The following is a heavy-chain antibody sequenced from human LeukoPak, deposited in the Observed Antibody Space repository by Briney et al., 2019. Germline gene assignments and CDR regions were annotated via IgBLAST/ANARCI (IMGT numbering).Heavy chain of an antibody. CDR3: ANHRIPYDY. CDR2: ISGSGGST. V-gene: IGHV3-23*01. CDR1: GGTFSSYA. Sequence: GSVRVSCKASGGTFSSYAMSWVRQAPGKGLEWVSAISGSGGSTYYADSVKGRFTISRDNSKNTLYLQMNSLRAEDTAVYYCANHRIPYDYWGQGTLVTVSS. J-gene: IGHJ4*02.